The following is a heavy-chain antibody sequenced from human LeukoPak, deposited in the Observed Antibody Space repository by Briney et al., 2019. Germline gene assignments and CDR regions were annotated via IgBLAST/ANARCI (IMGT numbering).Heavy chain of an antibody. V-gene: IGHV1-8*01. CDR1: GYTFTSYD. CDR3: ARFPSTYYYDSSGSVDY. J-gene: IGHJ4*02. D-gene: IGHD3-22*01. CDR2: MNPNSGNT. Sequence: ASVNVSRKASGYTFTSYDINWVRQATGQGGEGMGWMNPNSGNTGYAQKFQGRVTMTRNTSISTAYMELSSLRSEDTAVYYCARFPSTYYYDSSGSVDYWGQGALVTVSS.